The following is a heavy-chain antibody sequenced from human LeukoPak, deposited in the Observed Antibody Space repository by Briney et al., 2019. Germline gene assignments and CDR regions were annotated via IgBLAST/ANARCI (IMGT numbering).Heavy chain of an antibody. Sequence: PGGSLRLSCAASGFIFSDYYMSWIRQAPGKGLEWVSYISSSGSTMYYTDSVKGRFTISRDNAKDSLYLQMNSLRAEDTAVYYCAKDGRIRVRGVIILSDFDYWGQGTLVTVSS. CDR1: GFIFSDYY. CDR2: ISSSGSTM. J-gene: IGHJ4*02. V-gene: IGHV3-11*01. D-gene: IGHD3-10*01. CDR3: AKDGRIRVRGVIILSDFDY.